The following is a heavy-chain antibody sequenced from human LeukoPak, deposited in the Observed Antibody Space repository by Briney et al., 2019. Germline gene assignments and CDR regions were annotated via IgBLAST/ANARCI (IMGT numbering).Heavy chain of an antibody. V-gene: IGHV2-70*11. D-gene: IGHD3-16*01. CDR2: IDWDDDK. Sequence: ESGPTLVNPTLPLTLTCTFSGFSLRTSEMCVSWIRQPPGKALEWLARIDWDDDKYYSTSLKTRLSISKDTSKNQVVLTMTNMDPVDTATYYCARRLRGNYYFDYWGQGNLVTVSS. CDR1: GFSLRTSEMC. CDR3: ARRLRGNYYFDY. J-gene: IGHJ4*02.